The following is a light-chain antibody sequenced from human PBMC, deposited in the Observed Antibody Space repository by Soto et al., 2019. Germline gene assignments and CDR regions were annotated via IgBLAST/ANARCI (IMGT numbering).Light chain of an antibody. CDR1: SIDVGTYNL. V-gene: IGLV2-23*02. Sequence: QSVLTQPASVSGSPGQSITISCTGTSIDVGTYNLVSWYRQYPGTAPKLLLYEVTKLHSGVSSRFSGSKSGNTASLTISGLQAEDEADYFCCSYAGSQTFVVFGGGTKVTVL. J-gene: IGLJ2*01. CDR3: CSYAGSQTFVV. CDR2: EVT.